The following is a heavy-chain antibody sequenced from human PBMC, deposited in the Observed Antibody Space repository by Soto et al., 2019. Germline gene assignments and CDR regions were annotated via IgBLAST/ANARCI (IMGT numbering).Heavy chain of an antibody. Sequence: ASVKVSCKASGYTFTNYGISWVRQASGQGLEWMGWISAYNGNTNYAQKLQGRVTMTTDTSTSTAYMELRSLRSDDTAVYYCARSSSGPPPDVFDIWGQGTMVTVSS. CDR2: ISAYNGNT. J-gene: IGHJ3*02. CDR1: GYTFTNYG. V-gene: IGHV1-18*01. D-gene: IGHD6-19*01. CDR3: ARSSSGPPPDVFDI.